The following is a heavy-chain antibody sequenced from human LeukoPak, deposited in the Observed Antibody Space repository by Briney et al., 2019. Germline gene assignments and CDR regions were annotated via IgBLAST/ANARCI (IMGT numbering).Heavy chain of an antibody. D-gene: IGHD3-22*01. Sequence: QPGGSLRLSCAASGFTFSSYAMHWVRQAPGKGLEYVSAISSNGGSTYYANSVKGRFTISRDNSKNTLYLQMGSLRAEDMAVYYCARDLGAITTPAVDYWGQGTLVTVSS. CDR3: ARDLGAITTPAVDY. CDR1: GFTFSSYA. J-gene: IGHJ4*02. CDR2: ISSNGGST. V-gene: IGHV3-64*01.